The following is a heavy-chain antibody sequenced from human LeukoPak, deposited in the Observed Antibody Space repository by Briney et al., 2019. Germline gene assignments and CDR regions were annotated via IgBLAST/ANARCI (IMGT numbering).Heavy chain of an antibody. CDR1: GNILSELS. Sequence: GASVTVSCKDSGNILSELSFHWVRQAPGKGLECLGGFDPEEAKMVYAQNFQGRVTMTEDTSTQTAYMELSGLTSDDTAVYYCTTRSGDFLSGFMNWGQGTLVTVSS. V-gene: IGHV1-24*01. CDR2: FDPEEAKM. J-gene: IGHJ4*02. CDR3: TTRSGDFLSGFMN. D-gene: IGHD3-3*01.